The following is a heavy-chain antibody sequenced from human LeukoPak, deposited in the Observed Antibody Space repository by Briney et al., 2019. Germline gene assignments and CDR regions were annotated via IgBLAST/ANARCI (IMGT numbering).Heavy chain of an antibody. D-gene: IGHD3-22*01. CDR3: ARLSTGYYDSSGPYFDY. V-gene: IGHV4-59*08. Sequence: SETLSLTCTVSGGSISSYYWSWIRQPPGKGLEWIGYIYYSGSTNYNPSLKSRVTISVDTSKNQFSLKLSSVTAADTAVYYCARLSTGYYDSSGPYFDYWGQGTLVTVSS. CDR1: GGSISSYY. CDR2: IYYSGST. J-gene: IGHJ4*02.